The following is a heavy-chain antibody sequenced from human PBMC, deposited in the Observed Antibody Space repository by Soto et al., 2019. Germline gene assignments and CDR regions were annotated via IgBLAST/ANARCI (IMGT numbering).Heavy chain of an antibody. Sequence: PGGSLRLSCAASGFTFSDYYMSWIRQAPGKGLEWVSYITTSSSYTNYADSAKGRFTISRDNARNSLYLQMNGLRAEDTAVYYCARDMNSGTYHDYWGQGTLVTVSS. V-gene: IGHV3-11*06. CDR2: ITTSSSYT. J-gene: IGHJ4*02. D-gene: IGHD1-26*01. CDR1: GFTFSDYY. CDR3: ARDMNSGTYHDY.